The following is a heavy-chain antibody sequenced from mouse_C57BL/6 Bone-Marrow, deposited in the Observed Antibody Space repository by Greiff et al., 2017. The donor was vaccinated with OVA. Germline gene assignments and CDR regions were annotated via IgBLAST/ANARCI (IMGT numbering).Heavy chain of an antibody. Sequence: QVQLQQPGAELARPGASVKLSCKASGYTFTSYCISWVKQRPGQGLEWIGEIYPRSGNTYYNEKFKGKATLTADKSSSTAYMELRSLTSEESAVYFCERLSPLAMDDWGKGTSVTVSS. V-gene: IGHV1-81*01. CDR3: ERLSPLAMDD. CDR2: IYPRSGNT. CDR1: GYTFTSYC. J-gene: IGHJ4*01.